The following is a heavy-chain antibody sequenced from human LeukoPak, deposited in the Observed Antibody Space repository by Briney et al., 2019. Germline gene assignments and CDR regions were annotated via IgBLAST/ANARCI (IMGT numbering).Heavy chain of an antibody. CDR3: AKVKVAVAAYFDY. D-gene: IGHD6-19*01. J-gene: IGHJ4*02. CDR1: GFTFSTSA. Sequence: GGSLRLSCAASGFTFSTSAMHWVRQAPGKGLEWVAFIRYDGSNKYYADSVKGRFTISRDNSKNTLYLQMNSLRAEDTAVYYCAKVKVAVAAYFDYWGQGTLVTVSS. V-gene: IGHV3-30*02. CDR2: IRYDGSNK.